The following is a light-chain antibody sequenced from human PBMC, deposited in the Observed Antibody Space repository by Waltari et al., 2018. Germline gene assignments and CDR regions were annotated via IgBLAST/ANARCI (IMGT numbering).Light chain of an antibody. Sequence: QSALTQPASVSGSPGQSIALSCTGTSGDVGAYNYVSWYQQYPGKAPQVLIYEVTNRPSGVSSRFSGSKSGNTASLTISGLQPDDEADYYCSSYTSSRTVVFGTGTEVTVL. V-gene: IGLV2-14*01. CDR1: SGDVGAYNY. J-gene: IGLJ1*01. CDR3: SSYTSSRTVV. CDR2: EVT.